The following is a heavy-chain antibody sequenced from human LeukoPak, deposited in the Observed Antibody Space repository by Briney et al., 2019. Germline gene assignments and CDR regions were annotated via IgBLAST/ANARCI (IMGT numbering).Heavy chain of an antibody. CDR1: GFTFSSYA. V-gene: IGHV3-23*01. CDR3: AKKSSGWYYHYYGMDV. D-gene: IGHD6-19*01. CDR2: ISGSGGST. J-gene: IGHJ6*02. Sequence: GGSLRLSCAATGFTFSSYAMSWVRQAPGKGLEWVSAISGSGGSTYYADSVKGRFTISRDNSKNTLYLQMNSLRAEDTAVYYCAKKSSGWYYHYYGMDVWGQGTTVTVSS.